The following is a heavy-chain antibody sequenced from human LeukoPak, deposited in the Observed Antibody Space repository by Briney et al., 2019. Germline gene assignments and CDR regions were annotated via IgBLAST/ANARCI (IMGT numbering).Heavy chain of an antibody. CDR1: GYSISGGYY. CDR2: IYHSGST. J-gene: IGHJ3*02. D-gene: IGHD3-3*01. Sequence: KPSETLSLTCTVSGYSISGGYYWGWIRQPPGKGLEWIGNIYHSGSTNFNPSLKSRVNISVDTSKNQFSLKLSSVTAADMAVYYCARDYDFWAGYHAFDMWGQGTLVTVSS. V-gene: IGHV4-38-2*02. CDR3: ARDYDFWAGYHAFDM.